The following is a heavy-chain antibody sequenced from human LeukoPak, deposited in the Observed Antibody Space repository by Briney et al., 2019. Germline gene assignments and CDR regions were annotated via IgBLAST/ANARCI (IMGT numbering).Heavy chain of an antibody. J-gene: IGHJ6*03. Sequence: ASVKVSCKASGGTFSSYAISWVRQAPGQGLEWMGGIIPIFGTANYAQKFQGRVTITTDESTSTAYMELSSLRSEDTAVYYCAVPAAIDYYVYYYMGVWGKGATVTVS. V-gene: IGHV1-69*05. CDR2: IIPIFGTA. CDR3: AVPAAIDYYVYYYMGV. CDR1: GGTFSSYA. D-gene: IGHD2-2*01.